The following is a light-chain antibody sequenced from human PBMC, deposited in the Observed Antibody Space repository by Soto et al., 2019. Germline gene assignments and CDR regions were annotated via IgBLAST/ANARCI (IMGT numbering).Light chain of an antibody. V-gene: IGKV1-33*01. CDR1: QDITNY. J-gene: IGKJ3*01. CDR2: GAS. Sequence: DIQMTQSPSSLSASGGDRVTITCQASQDITNYLSWYQQKPGKAPKLLIYGASNLQTGVPSRFSGGGSGTDFTLTIRGLQPEDIATYYCQHYGDFPFTFGPGTKVEI. CDR3: QHYGDFPFT.